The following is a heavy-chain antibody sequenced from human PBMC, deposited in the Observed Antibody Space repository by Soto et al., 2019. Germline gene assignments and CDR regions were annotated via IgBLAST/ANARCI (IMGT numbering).Heavy chain of an antibody. Sequence: SETLSLTCDVSGDTISSGGYTWSWIRQPPGEGLEWIGYIYHSGNPYYTPSLKSRIIISADTSKNQFSLKPRSVTAADTAVYYCARAYYDTSGYSLDPWGQG. V-gene: IGHV4-30-2*01. D-gene: IGHD3-22*01. CDR2: IYHSGNP. CDR3: ARAYYDTSGYSLDP. CDR1: GDTISSGGYT. J-gene: IGHJ5*02.